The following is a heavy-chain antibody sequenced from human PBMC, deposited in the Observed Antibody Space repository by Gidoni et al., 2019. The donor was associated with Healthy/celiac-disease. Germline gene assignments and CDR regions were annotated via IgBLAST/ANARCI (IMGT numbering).Heavy chain of an antibody. Sequence: QVQLQQWGAGLLKPSETLSLTCAVYGGSFRGYYWSWIRQPPGKGLEWIGEINHSGSTNYNPSLKSRVTISVDTSKNQFSLKLSSVTAADTAVYYCARGASLTIFGVVIDGDFDYWGQGTLVTVSS. CDR2: INHSGST. J-gene: IGHJ4*02. V-gene: IGHV4-34*01. CDR3: ARGASLTIFGVVIDGDFDY. D-gene: IGHD3-3*01. CDR1: GGSFRGYY.